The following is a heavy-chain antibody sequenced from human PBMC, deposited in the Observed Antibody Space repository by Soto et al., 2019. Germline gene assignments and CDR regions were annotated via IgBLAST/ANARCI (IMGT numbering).Heavy chain of an antibody. Sequence: GGSLRLSCAASGFTFSSYGMSWVRQAPGKGLEWVSSISGSGGSTYYADSVKGRFTTSSDSSKTTVYLQMNGLRPDDTAVYYCATWHEREHAYDVWGQGTTVTVSS. J-gene: IGHJ3*01. D-gene: IGHD1-1*01. CDR3: ATWHEREHAYDV. CDR2: ISGSGGST. CDR1: GFTFSSYG. V-gene: IGHV3-23*01.